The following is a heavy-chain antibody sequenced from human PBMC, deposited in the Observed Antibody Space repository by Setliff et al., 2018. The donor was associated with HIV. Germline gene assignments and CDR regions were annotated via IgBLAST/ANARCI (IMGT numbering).Heavy chain of an antibody. D-gene: IGHD2-8*01. CDR2: IFYTGNT. V-gene: IGHV4-59*04. CDR3: ASSPIITNGYYFDY. J-gene: IGHJ4*02. Sequence: SETLSLTCSVSGGSIGNFYWSWIRQPPGKGLEWIGDIFYTGNTYHNPSLKSRVTISVDTSKNQFSLKLSSVTAADTAVYYCASSPIITNGYYFDYWGPGTLVTVSS. CDR1: GGSIGNFY.